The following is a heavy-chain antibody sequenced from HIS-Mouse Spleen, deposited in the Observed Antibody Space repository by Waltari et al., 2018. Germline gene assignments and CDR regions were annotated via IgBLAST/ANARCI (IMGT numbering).Heavy chain of an antibody. CDR3: TTANNWNYWYFDL. V-gene: IGHV3-15*01. Sequence: EVQLVESGGGLVKPGGSLRLSCAASGFPCRNAWMSRVRQAPGKGLEWVGRIKSKTDGGTTDYAAPVKGRFTISRDDSKNTLYLQMNSLKTEDTAVYYCTTANNWNYWYFDLWGRGTLVTVSS. CDR2: IKSKTDGGTT. CDR1: GFPCRNAW. J-gene: IGHJ2*01. D-gene: IGHD1-20*01.